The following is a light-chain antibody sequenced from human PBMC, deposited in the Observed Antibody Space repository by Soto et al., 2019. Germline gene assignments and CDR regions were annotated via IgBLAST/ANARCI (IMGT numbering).Light chain of an antibody. J-gene: IGLJ1*01. CDR2: SNN. CDR1: SSNIGSNT. Sequence: QPVLTQPPSASGTPGQRVTISCSGSSSNIGSNTVNWYQQLPGTAPKLLIYSNNQRPSGVPDRFSGSKSGTSASLAISGPQSEDEADYYCAAWDDSLNGFYVFGTGTKLTVL. V-gene: IGLV1-44*01. CDR3: AAWDDSLNGFYV.